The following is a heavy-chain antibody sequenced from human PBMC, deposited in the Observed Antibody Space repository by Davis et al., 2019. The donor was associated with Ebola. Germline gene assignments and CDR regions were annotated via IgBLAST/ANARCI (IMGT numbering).Heavy chain of an antibody. CDR1: GGTFSSYG. CDR3: ARDPDYSSTSDYYPLDY. J-gene: IGHJ4*02. CDR2: TNPNSGNT. D-gene: IGHD3-22*01. Sequence: ASVKVSCKASGGTFSSYGFNWVRQATGQGLEWMGWTNPNSGNTGYAQKFQGRVTMTMTTSISTAHMELSSLRSDDTAVYYCARDPDYSSTSDYYPLDYWGQGTLVTVSS. V-gene: IGHV1-8*02.